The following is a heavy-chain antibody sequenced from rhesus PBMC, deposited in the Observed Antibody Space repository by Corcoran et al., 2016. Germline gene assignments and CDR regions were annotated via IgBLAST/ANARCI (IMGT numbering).Heavy chain of an antibody. V-gene: IGHV4-122*02. J-gene: IGHJ4*01. CDR1: GGSISGYYY. D-gene: IGHD3-34*01. Sequence: QVQLQQWGEGLVKPSETLSLTCAVYGGSISGYYYWSWIRQPPGKGLEWSGYITYSGSTSYNPSLKSRVTISRDTSKNQFSLKLSSVTAADTAVYYCARGGVSSLPNFDYWGQGVLVTVSS. CDR2: ITYSGST. CDR3: ARGGVSSLPNFDY.